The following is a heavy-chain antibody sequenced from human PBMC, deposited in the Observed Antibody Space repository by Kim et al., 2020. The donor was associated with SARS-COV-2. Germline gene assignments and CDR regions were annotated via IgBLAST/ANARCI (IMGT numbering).Heavy chain of an antibody. CDR2: INTNTGNP. Sequence: ASVKVSCKASGYTFTSYAMNWVRQAPGQGLEWMGWINTNTGNPTYAQGFTGRFVFSLDTSVSTAYLQISSLKAEDTAVYYCARVVAGRGYCSGGSCPGNWFDPWGQGTLVTVSS. J-gene: IGHJ5*02. CDR1: GYTFTSYA. CDR3: ARVVAGRGYCSGGSCPGNWFDP. D-gene: IGHD2-15*01. V-gene: IGHV7-4-1*02.